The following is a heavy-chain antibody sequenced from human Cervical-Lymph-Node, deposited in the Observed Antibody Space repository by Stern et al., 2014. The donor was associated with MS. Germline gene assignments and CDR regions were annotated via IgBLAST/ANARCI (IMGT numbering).Heavy chain of an antibody. J-gene: IGHJ4*02. V-gene: IGHV2-5*02. CDR2: IYWDDDK. CDR1: GFSLSNVGVG. Sequence: QVTLKESGPTLVKPTQTLTLTCSISGFSLSNVGVGVGWIRQPPGKALEWLALIYWDDDKRYSPSLSKRLTITKDTSKNHVVLTMTNMEPVDTGTYYCVHSPITGNGLNFDYWGQGTLVTVS. CDR3: VHSPITGNGLNFDY. D-gene: IGHD1-20*01.